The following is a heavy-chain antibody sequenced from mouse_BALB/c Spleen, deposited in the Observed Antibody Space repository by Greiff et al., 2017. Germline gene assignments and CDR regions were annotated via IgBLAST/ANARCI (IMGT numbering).Heavy chain of an antibody. CDR3: ARGGDANGNYAMDY. CDR2: IYPGDGST. CDR1: GYTFTSYD. Sequence: QVQLQQSGPGLVKPGALVKISCSASGYTFTSYDLNWLKRKPAQGLEWIGWIYPGDGSTKYNAKFKGKTTLTADKSSSPAYMQLSSLTSENSAVYCCARGGDANGNYAMDYWGQGTSVTVSS. V-gene: IGHV1S56*01. J-gene: IGHJ4*01. D-gene: IGHD2-13*01.